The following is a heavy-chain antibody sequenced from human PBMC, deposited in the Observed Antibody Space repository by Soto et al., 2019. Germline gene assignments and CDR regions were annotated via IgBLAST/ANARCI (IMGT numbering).Heavy chain of an antibody. V-gene: IGHV3-33*01. Sequence: QVQLVESGGGVVQPGRSLRLSCAASGFTFSSYGMHWVRQAPGKGLEWVAVIWYDGSNKYYADSVKGRFTISRDNSKNTLYLQMNSLRAEDTAVYYCVRVSGSSTSLSYWGQGTLVTVSS. CDR1: GFTFSSYG. D-gene: IGHD2-2*01. CDR2: IWYDGSNK. CDR3: VRVSGSSTSLSY. J-gene: IGHJ4*02.